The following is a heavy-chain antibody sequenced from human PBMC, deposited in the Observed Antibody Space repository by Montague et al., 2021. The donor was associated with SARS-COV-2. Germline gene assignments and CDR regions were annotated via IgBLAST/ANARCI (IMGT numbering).Heavy chain of an antibody. CDR2: IWYDGSNK. V-gene: IGHV3-33*01. J-gene: IGHJ4*02. D-gene: IGHD3-10*01. CDR1: GFSFSSYG. Sequence: SLRLSCAASGFSFSSYGMHWVRQAPGKGLEWVAVIWYDGSNKYYADSVKGRLTISRDNSKNTLYLQMNSLRAEDTAVYYCARDPTYGSGSFQSGFFDYWGQGTLVTVSS. CDR3: ARDPTYGSGSFQSGFFDY.